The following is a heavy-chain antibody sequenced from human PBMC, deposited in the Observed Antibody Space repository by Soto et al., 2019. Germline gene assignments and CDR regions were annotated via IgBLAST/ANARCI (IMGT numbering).Heavy chain of an antibody. CDR2: IYYSGST. CDR1: GGSISSSSYY. V-gene: IGHV4-39*01. Sequence: SETLSLTCTVSGGSISSSSYYWGWIRQPPGKGLEWIGSIYYSGSTYYNPSLKSGVTISVDTSKNQFSLKLSSVTAADTAVYYCARHFGQLVGSDAFDIWGQGTMVTVSS. J-gene: IGHJ3*02. D-gene: IGHD6-6*01. CDR3: ARHFGQLVGSDAFDI.